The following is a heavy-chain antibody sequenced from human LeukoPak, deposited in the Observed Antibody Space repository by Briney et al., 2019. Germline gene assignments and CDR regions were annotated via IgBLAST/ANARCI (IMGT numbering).Heavy chain of an antibody. CDR1: GGSISSSSYY. CDR2: IYTSGST. Sequence: SETLSLTCTVSGGSISSSSYYWSWIRQPAGKGLEWIGRIYTSGSTNYNPSLKSRVTMSVDTSKNQFSLKLSSVTAADTAVYYRARHIWGDYFDYWGQGTLVTVSS. D-gene: IGHD3-16*01. CDR3: ARHIWGDYFDY. J-gene: IGHJ4*02. V-gene: IGHV4-61*02.